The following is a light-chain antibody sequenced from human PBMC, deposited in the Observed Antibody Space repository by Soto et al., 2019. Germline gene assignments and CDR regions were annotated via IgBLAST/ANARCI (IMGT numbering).Light chain of an antibody. J-gene: IGLJ1*01. CDR3: SLYTSENTYV. CDR1: STDFVSYNR. CDR2: EAS. Sequence: QSVLTQPPSVSGSPGQPVTISCTGTSTDFVSYNRVSWYQQPPGTAPKLIIYEASNRPSGAPDRFSGSKSGNTASLTISGLQAADEADYYCSLYTSENTYVFGTGTKVTVL. V-gene: IGLV2-18*01.